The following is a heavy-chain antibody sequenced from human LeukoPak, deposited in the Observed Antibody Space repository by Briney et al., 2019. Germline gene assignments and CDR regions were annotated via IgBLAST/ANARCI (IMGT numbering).Heavy chain of an antibody. J-gene: IGHJ6*02. D-gene: IGHD3-9*01. CDR2: IISSGSI. V-gene: IGHV3-21*01. CDR1: GFTFSSSS. Sequence: GGSLRLSCAASGFTFSSSSMNWVRQAPGKGLEWVSSIISSGSIYYADPVKGRFTISRDNAKSSLYLQMNSLRAEDTAVYFCAKKTGYDRGGMDVWGPGTTVTVSS. CDR3: AKKTGYDRGGMDV.